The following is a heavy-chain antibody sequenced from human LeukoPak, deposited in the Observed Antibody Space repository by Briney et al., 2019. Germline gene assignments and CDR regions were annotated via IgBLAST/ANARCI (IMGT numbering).Heavy chain of an antibody. Sequence: ASVKVSCKASGYTFTGYYMHWVRQAPGQGLEWMGWINPNSGGTNYAQKFQGRVTMTRDTSISTAYMELSRLRSDDTAVYYCARDLKSTGTLDYYYYGMDVWGQGTKVTVSS. J-gene: IGHJ6*02. CDR2: INPNSGGT. CDR1: GYTFTGYY. D-gene: IGHD4-17*01. CDR3: ARDLKSTGTLDYYYYGMDV. V-gene: IGHV1-2*02.